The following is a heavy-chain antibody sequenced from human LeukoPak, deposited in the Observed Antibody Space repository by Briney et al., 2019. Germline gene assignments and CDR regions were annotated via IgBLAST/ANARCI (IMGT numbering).Heavy chain of an antibody. Sequence: GGSLRLSCAASGFTFSSYAMSWVRQAPGKGLEWVSAISGSGGSTYYADSVKGRFTISRDNSKNTLYLQVNSLRAEDTAVYYCPKAHSGYCSSTSCLHWFDPWGQGTLVTVSS. CDR1: GFTFSSYA. V-gene: IGHV3-23*01. D-gene: IGHD2-2*01. J-gene: IGHJ5*02. CDR2: ISGSGGST. CDR3: PKAHSGYCSSTSCLHWFDP.